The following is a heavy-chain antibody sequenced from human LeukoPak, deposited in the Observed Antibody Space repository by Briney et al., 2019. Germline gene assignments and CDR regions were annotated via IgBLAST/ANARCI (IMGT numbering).Heavy chain of an antibody. V-gene: IGHV3-21*04. CDR2: ISSSSSYI. CDR3: AKDRRAGSYDY. Sequence: GGSLRLSCAASGFTFSSYSMNWVRQAPGKGLEWVSSISSSSSYIYYADSVKGRFTISRDNAKNPLYLQMNSLRAEDTAVYYCAKDRRAGSYDYWGQGTLVTVSS. J-gene: IGHJ4*02. D-gene: IGHD3-10*01. CDR1: GFTFSSYS.